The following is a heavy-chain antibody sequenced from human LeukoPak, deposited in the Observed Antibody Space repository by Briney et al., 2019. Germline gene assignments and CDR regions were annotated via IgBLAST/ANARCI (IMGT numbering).Heavy chain of an antibody. Sequence: ASVKVSCKASGYTFTSYGISWVRQAPGQGLEWVGWISAYNGNTNYAQKLQGRVTMTTDTSTSTAYMELRSLRSDDTAVYYCVWGSGYYGSFDYWGQGTLVTVSS. CDR1: GYTFTSYG. CDR2: ISAYNGNT. CDR3: VWGSGYYGSFDY. J-gene: IGHJ4*02. D-gene: IGHD3-22*01. V-gene: IGHV1-18*01.